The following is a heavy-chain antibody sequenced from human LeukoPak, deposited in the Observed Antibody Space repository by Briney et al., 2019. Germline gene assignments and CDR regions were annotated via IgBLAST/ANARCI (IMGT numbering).Heavy chain of an antibody. Sequence: SETLSLTCDVSGASISDSPYYWGWIRQSPGKGLEWIGSVLYSGTTHYNPSLKSRVTISVDTSKKQFSLKLSSVTAADTAVYYCVTYYFDSSGPKKNCWGQGTLVTVSS. CDR1: GASISDSPYY. CDR3: VTYYFDSSGPKKNC. D-gene: IGHD3-22*01. J-gene: IGHJ4*02. V-gene: IGHV4-39*07. CDR2: VLYSGTT.